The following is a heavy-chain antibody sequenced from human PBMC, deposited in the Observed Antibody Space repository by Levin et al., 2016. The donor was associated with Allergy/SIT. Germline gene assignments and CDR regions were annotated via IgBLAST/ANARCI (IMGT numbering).Heavy chain of an antibody. CDR1: GFTFSSYG. CDR2: ISYDGSNK. CDR3: VKQGGFGDFDY. J-gene: IGHJ4*02. V-gene: IGHV3-30*18. D-gene: IGHD3-10*01. Sequence: GESLKISCAASGFTFSSYGMHWVRQAPGKGLEWVARISYDGSNKDYIDSARGRFTISRDNTRKIVYLEMDSLRVDDTAVYYCVKQGGFGDFDYWGQGTMVTVSS.